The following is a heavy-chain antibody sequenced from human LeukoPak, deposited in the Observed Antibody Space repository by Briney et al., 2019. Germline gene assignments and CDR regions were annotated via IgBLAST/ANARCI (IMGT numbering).Heavy chain of an antibody. V-gene: IGHV1-18*04. CDR1: GYTLSNHA. D-gene: IGHD3-10*01. J-gene: IGHJ5*02. Sequence: GASVKVSFKGSGYTLSNHAFSWVRQAPGQGLEWMGWISADNGNTNYAQKLQGRVTMTTDTSTSTAYMELRSLRSDDTAVHYCARGVGFGELLYNWFDPRGQGTLVTVSS. CDR3: ARGVGFGELLYNWFDP. CDR2: ISADNGNT.